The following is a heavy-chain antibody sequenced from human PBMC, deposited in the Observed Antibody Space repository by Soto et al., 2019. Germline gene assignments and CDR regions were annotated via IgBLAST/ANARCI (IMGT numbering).Heavy chain of an antibody. CDR1: GGSISSSSYY. CDR3: ATQLRFLEWLFDY. J-gene: IGHJ4*02. D-gene: IGHD3-3*01. Sequence: PSETLSLTCTVSGGSISSSSYYWGWIRQPPGKGLEWIGSIYYSGSTYYNPSLKSRVTISVDTSKNQFSLKLSSVTAADTAVYYCATQLRFLEWLFDYRGQGTPVTVSS. CDR2: IYYSGST. V-gene: IGHV4-39*01.